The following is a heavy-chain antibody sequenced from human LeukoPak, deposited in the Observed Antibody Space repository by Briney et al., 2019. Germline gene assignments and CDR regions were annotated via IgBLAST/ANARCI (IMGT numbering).Heavy chain of an antibody. Sequence: SVKVSRKASGGTLSSYAISWVRQAPGQGLEWMGGIIPIFGTANYAQKFQGRVTITADESTSTAYMELSSLRSEDTAVYYCARDPARDIVVVGDAFDIWGQGTMVTVSS. CDR2: IIPIFGTA. V-gene: IGHV1-69*01. CDR1: GGTLSSYA. CDR3: ARDPARDIVVVGDAFDI. D-gene: IGHD2-2*01. J-gene: IGHJ3*02.